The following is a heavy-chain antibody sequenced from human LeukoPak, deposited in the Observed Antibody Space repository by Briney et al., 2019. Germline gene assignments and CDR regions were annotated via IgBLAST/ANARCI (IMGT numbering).Heavy chain of an antibody. D-gene: IGHD6-13*01. Sequence: TGGSLRLSCAASGFTFDDHGMSWVRKAPGKGLDWVPVINLNGGRSAYEDSVKGRFTISRDNAKNSLYLQMNSLRAEETALYYCARDLNIAAAGIFDYWGQGSLVTVSS. V-gene: IGHV3-20*04. J-gene: IGHJ4*02. CDR1: GFTFDDHG. CDR2: INLNGGRS. CDR3: ARDLNIAAAGIFDY.